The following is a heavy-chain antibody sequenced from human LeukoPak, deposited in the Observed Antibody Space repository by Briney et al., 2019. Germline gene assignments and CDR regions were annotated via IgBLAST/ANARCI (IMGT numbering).Heavy chain of an antibody. CDR1: GFTFSSYW. J-gene: IGHJ3*02. D-gene: IGHD6-19*01. V-gene: IGHV3-74*01. CDR3: ARGPDPGIAVAGTWYAFDI. Sequence: GGSLRLSCAASGFTFSSYWMHWVRQAPGKGLVWVSRINSDGSSTNYADSVKGRFTISRDNAKNTLYLQMNSLRAEDTAVYYCARGPDPGIAVAGTWYAFDIWGQGTMVTVSS. CDR2: INSDGSST.